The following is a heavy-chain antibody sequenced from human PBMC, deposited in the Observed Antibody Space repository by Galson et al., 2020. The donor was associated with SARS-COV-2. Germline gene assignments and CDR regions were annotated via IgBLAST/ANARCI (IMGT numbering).Heavy chain of an antibody. J-gene: IGHJ2*01. D-gene: IGHD3-22*01. CDR1: GGSVSSGSYY. Sequence: SETLSLTCTVSGGSVSSGSYYWSWIRQPPGKGLEWIGYIYYSGSTNYNPSLKSRVTISVDTSKNQFSLKLSSVTAADTAVYYCARGPRDTMIVVEDWYFDLWGRGTLVTVSS. CDR3: ARGPRDTMIVVEDWYFDL. V-gene: IGHV4-61*01. CDR2: IYYSGST.